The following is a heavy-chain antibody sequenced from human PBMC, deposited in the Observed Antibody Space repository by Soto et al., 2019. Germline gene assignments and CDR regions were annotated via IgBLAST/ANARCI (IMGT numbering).Heavy chain of an antibody. J-gene: IGHJ6*02. Sequence: DVQLLESGGHLVQPGGSLRLSCAASGFTFRSYAMSWVRQAPGKVLEWVSSVSAGGDMTYYSDSVKGRFTISRDNSNNALFLQMNSLRIEDTALYYCARGDRGGSGSPASYYYSGLDVWGQGTTVTVS. CDR2: VSAGGDMT. D-gene: IGHD3-10*01. CDR1: GFTFRSYA. CDR3: ARGDRGGSGSPASYYYSGLDV. V-gene: IGHV3-23*01.